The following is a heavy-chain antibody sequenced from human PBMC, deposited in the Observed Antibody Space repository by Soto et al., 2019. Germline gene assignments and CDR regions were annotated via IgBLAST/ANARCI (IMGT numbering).Heavy chain of an antibody. V-gene: IGHV3-7*04. CDR2: IKQDGSEK. Sequence: PGGSLRLSYAVSGFTFSNYWMRWVRQAPGKELERVANIKQDGSEKWYVDSVKGRFTISRDNAKNSLYLQMDSLRAEDTAVYYCARGDYYDSNGPFSDAFDIWGQGTLVTVSS. J-gene: IGHJ3*02. CDR3: ARGDYYDSNGPFSDAFDI. CDR1: GFTFSNYW. D-gene: IGHD3-22*01.